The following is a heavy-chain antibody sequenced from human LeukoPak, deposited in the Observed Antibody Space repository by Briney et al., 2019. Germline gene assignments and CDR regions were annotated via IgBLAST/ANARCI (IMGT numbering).Heavy chain of an antibody. J-gene: IGHJ6*02. CDR1: GGSVSSGSYY. Sequence: KPSETLSLTCTVSGGSVSSGSYYWSWIRQPPGKGLGWIGYIYYSGSTNYNPSLKSRVTISVDTSKNQFSLKLSSVTAADTAVYYCARVCSTSCYGYYYYGMDVWGQGTTVTVSS. CDR3: ARVCSTSCYGYYYYGMDV. CDR2: IYYSGST. V-gene: IGHV4-61*01. D-gene: IGHD2-2*01.